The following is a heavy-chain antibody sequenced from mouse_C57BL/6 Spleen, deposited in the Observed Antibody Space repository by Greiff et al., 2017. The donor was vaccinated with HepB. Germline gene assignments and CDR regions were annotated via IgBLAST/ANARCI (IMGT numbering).Heavy chain of an antibody. D-gene: IGHD2-1*01. CDR1: GFTFSDSG. V-gene: IGHV5-17*01. J-gene: IGHJ4*01. CDR3: ANDGNYYAMDY. CDR2: ISSGSSTI. Sequence: EVKLVESGGGLVKPGGSLKLSCAASGFTFSDSGMHWVRQAPEKGLEWVAYISSGSSTIYYADTVKGRFPISRYNAKNTLFLQMTSLMSEDTAMYYCANDGNYYAMDYWGQGTSVTVSS.